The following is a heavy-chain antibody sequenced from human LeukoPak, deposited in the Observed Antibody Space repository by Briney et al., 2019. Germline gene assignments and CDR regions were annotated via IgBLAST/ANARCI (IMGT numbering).Heavy chain of an antibody. D-gene: IGHD6-13*01. Sequence: SVKVSCKASGGTFSSYAISWVRQAPGQGLEWMGRIIPILGIANYAQKFQGRVTITADKSTSTAYKELSSLRSEDTAVYYCARGRIAAAKVYYYYGMDVWGQGTTVTVSS. V-gene: IGHV1-69*04. CDR1: GGTFSSYA. J-gene: IGHJ6*02. CDR2: IIPILGIA. CDR3: ARGRIAAAKVYYYYGMDV.